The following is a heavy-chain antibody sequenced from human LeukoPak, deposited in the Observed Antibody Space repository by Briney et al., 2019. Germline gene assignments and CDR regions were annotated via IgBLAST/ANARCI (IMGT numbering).Heavy chain of an antibody. Sequence: GGSLRLSCAASGFTFSSYWMSWVRQAPGKGLEWVASIKQDGSEKYYVDSVKGRFTISRDNAKNSLYLQMNSLRAEDTAVYYCARDAGHCSSTSCYRDRFDYWVQGTLVTVSS. CDR1: GFTFSSYW. CDR3: ARDAGHCSSTSCYRDRFDY. J-gene: IGHJ4*02. D-gene: IGHD2-2*02. V-gene: IGHV3-7*01. CDR2: IKQDGSEK.